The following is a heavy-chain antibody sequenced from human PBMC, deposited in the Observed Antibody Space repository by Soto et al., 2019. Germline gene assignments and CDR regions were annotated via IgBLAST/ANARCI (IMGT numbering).Heavy chain of an antibody. Sequence: SETLSLTCTVSGGSISSSSYYWGWIRQPPGKGLEWIGSIYYSGSTYYNPSLKSRVTISVDTSKNQFSLKLSSVTAADTAVYYCARLQSTSGQYYDVWSGYPSPIDYWGQGTLVTVSS. J-gene: IGHJ4*02. CDR3: ARLQSTSGQYYDVWSGYPSPIDY. CDR2: IYYSGST. D-gene: IGHD3-3*01. CDR1: GGSISSSSYY. V-gene: IGHV4-39*01.